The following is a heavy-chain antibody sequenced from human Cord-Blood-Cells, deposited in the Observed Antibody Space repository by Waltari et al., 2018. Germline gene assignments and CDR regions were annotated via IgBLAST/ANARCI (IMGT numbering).Heavy chain of an antibody. CDR2: IYYSGTT. D-gene: IGHD4-4*01. CDR3: ARYRIGTVTPYYLDY. J-gene: IGHJ4*01. Sequence: QVQLQESGPGLVKPSQTLSRTCTVSGGSISSGVYYWSWTRQHPGKGLEWIGYIYYSGTTYYNPRLKSCVTISIDTSKNQFSLKLGAVTAADKCVYDWARYRIGTVTPYYLDYWGQGTLVTVSS. V-gene: IGHV4-31*03. CDR1: GGSISSGVYY.